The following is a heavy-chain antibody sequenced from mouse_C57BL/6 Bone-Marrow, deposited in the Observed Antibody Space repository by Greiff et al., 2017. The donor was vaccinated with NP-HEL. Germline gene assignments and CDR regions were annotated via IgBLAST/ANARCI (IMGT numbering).Heavy chain of an antibody. D-gene: IGHD1-3*01. CDR2: ISYSGST. Sequence: EVKLQESGPGMVKPSQSLSLTCTVTGYSITSGYDWHWIRHFPGNKLEWMGYISYSGSTNYNPSLKSRISITHDTSKYHFFLKLNSVTTEDTATYYCATISDYYAMDYWGQGTSVTVSS. CDR3: ATISDYYAMDY. CDR1: GYSITSGYD. J-gene: IGHJ4*01. V-gene: IGHV3-1*01.